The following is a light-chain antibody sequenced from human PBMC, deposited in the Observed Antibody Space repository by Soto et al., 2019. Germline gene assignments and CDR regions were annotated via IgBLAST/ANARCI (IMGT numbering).Light chain of an antibody. CDR3: QLYTSYSRAWR. V-gene: IGKV1-5*01. Sequence: DIQITPSPSTLSAAVRSRCTPNFLTIQSIRSLLAWYQQKSGIARKLVIYDVYSLESRVPSSLRGSRSGTKFTLSLSSLQPADSATYYCQLYTSYSRAWRFGQGTKVDI. J-gene: IGKJ1*01. CDR1: QSIRSL. CDR2: DVY.